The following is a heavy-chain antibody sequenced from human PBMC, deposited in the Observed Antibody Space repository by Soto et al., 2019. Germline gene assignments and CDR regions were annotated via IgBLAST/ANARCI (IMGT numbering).Heavy chain of an antibody. V-gene: IGHV3-33*01. D-gene: IGHD3-10*01. J-gene: IGHJ6*02. Sequence: GGSLRLSCAASGFTFSSYGMHWVRQAPGKGLEWVAVIWYDGSNKYYADSVKGRFTISRDNSKNTLYLQMNSLRAEDTAVYYCARATGVGAEGRGVITAPRDYYYYYGMDVWGQGTTVTVSS. CDR3: ARATGVGAEGRGVITAPRDYYYYYGMDV. CDR1: GFTFSSYG. CDR2: IWYDGSNK.